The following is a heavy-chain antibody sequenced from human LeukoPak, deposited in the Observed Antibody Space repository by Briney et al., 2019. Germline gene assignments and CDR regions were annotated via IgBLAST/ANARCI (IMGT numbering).Heavy chain of an antibody. CDR1: GFTFSSYD. V-gene: IGHV3-13*05. Sequence: PGGSPRLSCTASGFTFSSYDMHWLRQDKGKGLEWVSAISTAGDPYYLGSVKGRFTISRENAKNSFYLQMNSLRAGDTAVYYCAGQARPGSAEGAFDIWGQGTMVTVSS. CDR2: ISTAGDP. J-gene: IGHJ3*02. D-gene: IGHD2-2*01. CDR3: AGQARPGSAEGAFDI.